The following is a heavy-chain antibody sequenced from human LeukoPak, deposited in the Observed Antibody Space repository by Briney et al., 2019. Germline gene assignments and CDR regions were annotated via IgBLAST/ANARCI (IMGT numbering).Heavy chain of an antibody. Sequence: SETLSLTCTVSGGSISSGDYYWSWIRQPPGKGLEWIGYIYYSGSTYYNPSLKSRVTISVDTSKNQFSLKLSSVTAADTAVYYCARGTKWLFDDYWGQGTLVTVSS. V-gene: IGHV4-30-4*01. J-gene: IGHJ4*02. CDR3: ARGTKWLFDDY. CDR1: GGSISSGDYY. D-gene: IGHD3-22*01. CDR2: IYYSGST.